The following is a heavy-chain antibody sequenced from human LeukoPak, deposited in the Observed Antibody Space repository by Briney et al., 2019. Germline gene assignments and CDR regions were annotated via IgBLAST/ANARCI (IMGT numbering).Heavy chain of an antibody. J-gene: IGHJ6*03. CDR2: IYHSGST. V-gene: IGHV4-38-2*02. Sequence: SETLSLTCTVSGYSISSGYYWGWIRQPPGKGLEWIGSIYHSGSTYYNPSLKSRVTISVDTSKNQFSLKLSSVTAADTAVYYCARDRGGCSGGSCYPPNYMDVWGKGTTVIVSS. D-gene: IGHD2-15*01. CDR3: ARDRGGCSGGSCYPPNYMDV. CDR1: GYSISSGYY.